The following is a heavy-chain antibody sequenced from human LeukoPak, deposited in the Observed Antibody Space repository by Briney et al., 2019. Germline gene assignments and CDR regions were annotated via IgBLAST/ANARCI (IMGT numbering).Heavy chain of an antibody. CDR3: ARDGAAGIAAAPNY. Sequence: GGSLRLSCAASGFTFSSYSMNWVRQAPGKGLEWVSYISSSSSTIYYADSVEGRFTISRDNAKNSLYLQMNSLRAEDTAVYYCARDGAAGIAAAPNYWGQGTLVTVSS. J-gene: IGHJ4*02. CDR1: GFTFSSYS. D-gene: IGHD6-13*01. CDR2: ISSSSSTI. V-gene: IGHV3-48*01.